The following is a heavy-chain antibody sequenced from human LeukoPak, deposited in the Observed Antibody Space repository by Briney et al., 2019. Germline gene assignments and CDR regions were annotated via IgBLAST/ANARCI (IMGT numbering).Heavy chain of an antibody. D-gene: IGHD4-17*01. CDR2: INHSGST. J-gene: IGHJ4*02. Sequence: SETLSLTCTVSGGSISTYYWSWIRQPPGKGLEWIGEINHSGSTNYNPSLKSRVTISVDTSKNQFSLKLSSVTAADTAVYYCARHSISYGDFDYWGQGTLVTVSS. CDR1: GGSISTYY. V-gene: IGHV4-34*01. CDR3: ARHSISYGDFDY.